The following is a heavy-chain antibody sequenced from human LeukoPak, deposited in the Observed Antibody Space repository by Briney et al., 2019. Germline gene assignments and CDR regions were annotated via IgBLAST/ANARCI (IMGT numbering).Heavy chain of an antibody. Sequence: SETLSLTCAVSGGPFSGYFWSWIRQSSGKGLEWIGEIHNSGTTNYNPSLNSRVTISEDTSKNQFYLNLSSVTAADTAVYYCARRYYYNLGSFPYDFWGQGTLVNVSS. V-gene: IGHV4-34*01. CDR1: GGPFSGYF. CDR2: IHNSGTT. J-gene: IGHJ4*02. D-gene: IGHD3-10*01. CDR3: ARRYYYNLGSFPYDF.